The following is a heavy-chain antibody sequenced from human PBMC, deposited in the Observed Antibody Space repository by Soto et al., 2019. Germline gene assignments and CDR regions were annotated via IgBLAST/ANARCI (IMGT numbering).Heavy chain of an antibody. J-gene: IGHJ6*02. Sequence: SETLSLTCTVSGGSISYEYYHWTWIRQSPGKGYEWIGYIHYSGSIIYNPSFKSRVTISVDTSKNQFSLQLSSVTAADTAVYFCAREDDGGDRDYYGLDVWGQGTTVTVSS. CDR3: AREDDGGDRDYYGLDV. CDR1: GGSISYEYYH. D-gene: IGHD2-21*02. CDR2: IHYSGSI. V-gene: IGHV4-30-4*08.